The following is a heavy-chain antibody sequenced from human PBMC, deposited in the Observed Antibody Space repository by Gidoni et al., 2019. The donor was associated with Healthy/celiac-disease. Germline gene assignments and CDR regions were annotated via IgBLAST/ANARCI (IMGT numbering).Heavy chain of an antibody. CDR1: GFSLSPSGMC. CDR2: IDWDDDK. Sequence: QVTLRDSGPALVKPTQTLTLTCTFSGFSLSPSGMCVSWIRQPPGKALEWLARIDWDDDKYYSTSLKTRLTISKDTSKNQVVLTMTNMDPVDTATYYCARSHWRDYGANGAFDIWGQGTMVTVSS. D-gene: IGHD4-17*01. V-gene: IGHV2-70*15. CDR3: ARSHWRDYGANGAFDI. J-gene: IGHJ3*02.